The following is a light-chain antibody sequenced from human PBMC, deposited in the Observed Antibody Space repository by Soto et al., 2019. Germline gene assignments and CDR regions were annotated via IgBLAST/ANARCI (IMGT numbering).Light chain of an antibody. CDR2: AAS. J-gene: IGKJ2*01. V-gene: IGKV3-20*01. Sequence: EIVLTQSPGTLSLSPGESATLSCRASKSISSSYLAWYQQKPGQAPRLLIYAASSRATGIPDRFSGSGSGTDFTLTISRLEPEDVAVYYCQQYGSASYTFGQGTQLEIK. CDR3: QQYGSASYT. CDR1: KSISSSY.